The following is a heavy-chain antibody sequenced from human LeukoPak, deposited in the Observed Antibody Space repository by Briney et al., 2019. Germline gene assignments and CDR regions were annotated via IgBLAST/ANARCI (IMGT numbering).Heavy chain of an antibody. CDR1: GFTFNNYA. D-gene: IGHD2/OR15-2a*01. CDR2: ISGSGGST. V-gene: IGHV3-23*01. Sequence: GGSLRLSCAASGFTFNNYAMSWVRQAPGKGLEWVSAISGSGGSTYYADSVKGRFTVSRDNAKNSLYLQMNSLRAEDTAVYYCASNTGRWGQGTLVTVSS. CDR3: ASNTGR. J-gene: IGHJ4*02.